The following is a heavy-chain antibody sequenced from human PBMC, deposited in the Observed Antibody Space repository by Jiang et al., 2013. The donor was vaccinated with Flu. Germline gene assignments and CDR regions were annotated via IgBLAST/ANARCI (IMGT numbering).Heavy chain of an antibody. CDR3: ASLFPSWSGYYNAFDY. V-gene: IGHV4-39*07. J-gene: IGHJ4*02. CDR2: IYSSGNS. Sequence: LLKPSETLSLTCTVSGVSISSSSYFWGWIRQPPGKGLEWIGAIYSSGNSYYNPSLRSRVTMSVDTSENQFSLRLTSVTAADTAVYHCASLFPSWSGYYNAFDYWGQGTLVTVSS. D-gene: IGHD3-3*01. CDR1: GVSISSSSYF.